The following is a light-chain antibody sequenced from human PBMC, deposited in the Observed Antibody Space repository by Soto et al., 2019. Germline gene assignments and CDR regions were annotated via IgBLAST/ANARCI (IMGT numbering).Light chain of an antibody. CDR2: EAT. J-gene: IGKJ5*01. CDR1: QSISSY. CDR3: QQANSFPIT. Sequence: DIQMTQSPSTLSASVGDRVTITCRASQSISSYLNWYQQKPGKAPRLLIYEATNLQSGVPPRFSGSGSGTDFTLTISSLQPEDFATYFCQQANSFPITFGQGTRL. V-gene: IGKV1-39*01.